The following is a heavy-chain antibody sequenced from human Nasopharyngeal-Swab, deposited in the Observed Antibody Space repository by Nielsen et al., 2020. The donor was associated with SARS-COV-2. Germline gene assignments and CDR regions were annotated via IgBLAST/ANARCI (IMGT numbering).Heavy chain of an antibody. CDR1: GFTFDDYA. CDR3: AKSPGEDAFDI. Sequence: GGSLRLSCAASGFTFDDYAMHWVRQAPGKGLEWVSGISWNSGSIGYADSVKGRFTISRDHAKNSLYLQMNSLRAEDTALYYCAKSPGEDAFDIWGQGTMVTVSS. D-gene: IGHD2-21*01. V-gene: IGHV3-9*01. J-gene: IGHJ3*02. CDR2: ISWNSGSI.